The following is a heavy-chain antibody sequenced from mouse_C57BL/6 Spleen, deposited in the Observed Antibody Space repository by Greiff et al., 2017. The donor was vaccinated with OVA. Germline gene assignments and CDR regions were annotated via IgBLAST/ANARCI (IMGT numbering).Heavy chain of an antibody. Sequence: QVQLQQPGAELVKPGASVKLSCKASGYTFTSYWMQWVKQRPGQGLEWIGEIDPSDSYTNYNQKFKGKATLTVDTSSSTAYMQLSSLTSEDSAVYYCARRGTNWERVWFAYWGQGTLVTVSA. CDR2: IDPSDSYT. V-gene: IGHV1-50*01. CDR1: GYTFTSYW. CDR3: ARRGTNWERVWFAY. D-gene: IGHD4-1*01. J-gene: IGHJ3*01.